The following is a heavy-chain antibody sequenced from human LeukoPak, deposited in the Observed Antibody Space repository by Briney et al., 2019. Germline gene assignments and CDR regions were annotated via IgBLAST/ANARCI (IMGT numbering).Heavy chain of an antibody. CDR2: ISSSSSYI. V-gene: IGHV3-21*01. D-gene: IGHD2-15*01. CDR1: GFTFSSYS. CDR3: ARGRLGYCSGGSCYSDQDRAFDI. J-gene: IGHJ3*02. Sequence: PGGSLRLSCAASGFTFSSYSMNWVRQAPGKGLEWVSSISSSSSYIYYADSVKGRFTISRDNAKNTLHLQMNSLRAEDTAVYYCARGRLGYCSGGSCYSDQDRAFDIWGQGTMVTVSS.